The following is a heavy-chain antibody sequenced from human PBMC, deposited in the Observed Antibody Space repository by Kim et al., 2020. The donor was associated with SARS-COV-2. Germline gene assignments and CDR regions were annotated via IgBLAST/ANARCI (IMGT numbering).Heavy chain of an antibody. V-gene: IGHV3-23*01. CDR3: AKDRYSSARYFDL. D-gene: IGHD6-19*01. Sequence: ANAGKGRFTISRDNSKNTLDLQMNSLRAEDTAVYYCAKDRYSSARYFDLWGRGTLVTVSS. J-gene: IGHJ2*01.